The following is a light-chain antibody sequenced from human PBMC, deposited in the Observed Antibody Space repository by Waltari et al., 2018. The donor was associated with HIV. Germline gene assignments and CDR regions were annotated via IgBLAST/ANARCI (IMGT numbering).Light chain of an antibody. CDR3: SSYTSSYTVI. CDR1: RSDVGGQHY. V-gene: IGLV2-14*01. J-gene: IGLJ2*01. CDR2: DVS. Sequence: QSALTQPASVSGSPGQSITISCSGRRSDVGGQHYVSWYQQHPGKAPKLMIYDVSARPSGVSNRFSGSKSDNTASLTISGLQTEDEADYYCSSYTSSYTVIFGGGTKLTVL.